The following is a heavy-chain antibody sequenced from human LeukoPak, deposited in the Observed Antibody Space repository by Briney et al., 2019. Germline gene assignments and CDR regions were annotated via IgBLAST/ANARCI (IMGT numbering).Heavy chain of an antibody. V-gene: IGHV1-8*02. CDR2: MNPNSGNT. J-gene: IGHJ4*02. D-gene: IGHD6-19*01. CDR1: GGIFSSYG. Sequence: ASVKVSCKASGGIFSSYGISWVRQAPGQGLEWMGWMNPNSGNTGYAQKFQGRVTMTRNTSISTAYMELSSLRSEDTAVYYCARASSGWGDWGQGTLVTVSS. CDR3: ARASSGWGD.